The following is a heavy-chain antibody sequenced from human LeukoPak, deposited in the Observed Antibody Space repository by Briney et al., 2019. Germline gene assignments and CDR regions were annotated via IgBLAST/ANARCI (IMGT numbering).Heavy chain of an antibody. CDR2: IIPILGIA. V-gene: IGHV1-69*04. Sequence: ASVKVSCKASGGTFSSYAISWVRQAPGQGLEWMGRIIPILGIANYAQKFQGRVTITADKSTSTAYMELSSLRSEDTAVYYCARDPATYYDILTGNGVYYFDYWGQGTLVTVSS. D-gene: IGHD3-9*01. CDR1: GGTFSSYA. J-gene: IGHJ4*02. CDR3: ARDPATYYDILTGNGVYYFDY.